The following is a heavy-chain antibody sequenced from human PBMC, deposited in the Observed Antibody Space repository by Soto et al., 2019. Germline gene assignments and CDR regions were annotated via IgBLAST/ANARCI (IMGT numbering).Heavy chain of an antibody. CDR1: GYTFTTFY. D-gene: IGHD5-18*01. J-gene: IGHJ4*02. CDR2: INPGAGVT. CDR3: ASDGRDRPMVLAVY. V-gene: IGHV1-46*03. Sequence: GASVKVSCKASGYTFTTFYIHWVRQAPGQGLEWMGIINPGAGVTSYAQKFQGRISMTRDTSTSTVYMELSGLRSEDTAVYYCASDGRDRPMVLAVYWGQGTLVTVSS.